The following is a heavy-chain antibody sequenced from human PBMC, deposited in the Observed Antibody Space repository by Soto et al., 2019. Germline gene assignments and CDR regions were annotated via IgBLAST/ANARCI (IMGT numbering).Heavy chain of an antibody. CDR1: GYTFTGYY. CDR2: INPNSGGT. D-gene: IGHD5-18*01. CDR3: ARGDTAMVPGYYYYGMDV. Sequence: ASVKVSCKTSGYTFTGYYMHWVRQAPGQGLEWMGWINPNSGGTNYAQKFQGRVTMTRDTSISTAYMELSRLRSDDTAVYYCARGDTAMVPGYYYYGMDVWGQGTTVTVS. J-gene: IGHJ6*02. V-gene: IGHV1-2*02.